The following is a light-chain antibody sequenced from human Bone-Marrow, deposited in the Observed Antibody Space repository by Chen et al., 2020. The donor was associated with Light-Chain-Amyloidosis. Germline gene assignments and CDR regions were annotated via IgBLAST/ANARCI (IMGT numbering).Light chain of an antibody. V-gene: IGLV2-14*01. CDR3: SSYASGSTPVL. CDR2: DVS. J-gene: IGLJ2*01. Sequence: QSALTQPASVSGSPGQSITISCTGTSSDVGRYNYVSWYQEHPGKAPKPMIYDVSNRPSGVSNRFSGSKSGNTASLTISGLQAEDEADYYYSSYASGSTPVLFGGGTKLTVL. CDR1: SSDVGRYNY.